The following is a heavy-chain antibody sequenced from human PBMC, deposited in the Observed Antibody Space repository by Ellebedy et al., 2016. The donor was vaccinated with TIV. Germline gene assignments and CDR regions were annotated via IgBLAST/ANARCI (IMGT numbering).Heavy chain of an antibody. CDR3: ARGSTYCDILTGYWDWFDP. J-gene: IGHJ5*02. D-gene: IGHD3-9*01. CDR1: GGTFSSYA. V-gene: IGHV1-69*06. CDR2: IIPIFGTA. Sequence: ASVKVSCKASGGTFSSYAISWVRQAPGQGLEWMGGIIPIFGTANYAQKFQGRVTITADKSTSTAYMELSSLRSEDTAVYYCARGSTYCDILTGYWDWFDPWGQGTLVTVSS.